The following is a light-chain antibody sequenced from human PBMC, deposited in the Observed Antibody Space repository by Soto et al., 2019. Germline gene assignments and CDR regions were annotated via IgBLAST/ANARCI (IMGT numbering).Light chain of an antibody. Sequence: SYKLIQPPSVSVSPGQTARITCSGDALPKKYVYGYHQKPGQAPVLVIYEEKKRPSDIPERFSGSSSGTTATLTINGAQVEDEGDYYCYSAYTGGNDWVFGGGTKLTVL. CDR3: YSAYTGGNDWV. CDR1: ALPKKY. V-gene: IGLV3-10*01. CDR2: EEK. J-gene: IGLJ3*02.